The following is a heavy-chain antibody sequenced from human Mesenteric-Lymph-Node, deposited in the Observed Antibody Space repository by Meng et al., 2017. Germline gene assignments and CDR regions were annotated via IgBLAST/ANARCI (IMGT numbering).Heavy chain of an antibody. Sequence: QVRLQESGPGLVKPSETLSLTCIVSGGSLDNSDYFWDCIRQPPGKGLEWIGDIYHSGSTNYNPSLKSRVTISVDKSKNQFSLKLSSVTAADTAMYYCARGGGCSSSSCDLDYWGQGVLVTVSS. CDR2: IYHSGST. D-gene: IGHD2-2*01. J-gene: IGHJ4*02. V-gene: IGHV4-39*07. CDR3: ARGGGCSSSSCDLDY. CDR1: GGSLDNSDY.